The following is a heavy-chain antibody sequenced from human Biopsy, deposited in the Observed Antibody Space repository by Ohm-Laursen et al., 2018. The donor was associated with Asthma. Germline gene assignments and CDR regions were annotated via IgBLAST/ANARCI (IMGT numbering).Heavy chain of an antibody. D-gene: IGHD1-26*01. CDR2: ISFDGSNK. CDR1: GFTFSNYG. V-gene: IGHV3-30*18. Sequence: TLSLTCAASGFTFSNYGMHWVRQAPGKGLEWVAVISFDGSNKDFADSVKGRFTISRDNSRNTLHLQMNSLRAEDTAVYYCAKDVFPGWELRRGPDYWGQGTLVTVSS. CDR3: AKDVFPGWELRRGPDY. J-gene: IGHJ4*02.